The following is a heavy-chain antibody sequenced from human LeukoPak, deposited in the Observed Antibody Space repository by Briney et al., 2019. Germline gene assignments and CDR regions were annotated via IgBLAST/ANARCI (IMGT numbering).Heavy chain of an antibody. CDR1: GDSFVRSIFY. CDR3: ARVSGYCSAGSCYSSTFDS. CDR2: IHYSGSP. Sequence: PSETLSLTCTVSGDSFVRSIFYWGWVRQPPRKGLGWIGRIHYSGSPYYNPSLKSRVSISVDTSKNQFSLKVTSVTATDTSMYYCARVSGYCSAGSCYSSTFDSWGQGTLVTVSS. J-gene: IGHJ4*02. V-gene: IGHV4-39*01. D-gene: IGHD2-15*01.